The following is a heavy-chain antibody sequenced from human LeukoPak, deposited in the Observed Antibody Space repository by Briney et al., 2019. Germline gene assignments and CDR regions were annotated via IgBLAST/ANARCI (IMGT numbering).Heavy chain of an antibody. V-gene: IGHV3-48*01. D-gene: IGHD1-26*01. CDR1: GFTFNAFG. CDR3: ARADSGSYYGY. Sequence: GGSLRLSCAASGFTFNAFGMNWVRQAPGKGLEWVSYIGTTSGAIYYADSVKGRFTISRDSAKNSLYLQMNSLRAEDTAVYYCARADSGSYYGYWGQGTLVTVSS. CDR2: IGTTSGAI. J-gene: IGHJ4*02.